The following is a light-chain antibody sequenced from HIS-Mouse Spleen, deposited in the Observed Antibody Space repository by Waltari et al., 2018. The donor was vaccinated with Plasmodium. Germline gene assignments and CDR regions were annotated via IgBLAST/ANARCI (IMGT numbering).Light chain of an antibody. CDR1: SSDVGGYNY. J-gene: IGLJ2*01. Sequence: QSALTQPRSVSGSPGQSVTISCTGTSSDVGGYNYVSWYQQHPGKAPKLMIYDVSERSSGAHDRFSGIKSGNAASLTISGLQAEDEADYYCCSYAGSYTWVFGGGTKLTVL. CDR3: CSYAGSYTWV. CDR2: DVS. V-gene: IGLV2-11*01.